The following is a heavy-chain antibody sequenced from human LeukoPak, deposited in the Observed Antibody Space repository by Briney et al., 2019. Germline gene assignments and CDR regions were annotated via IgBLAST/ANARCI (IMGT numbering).Heavy chain of an antibody. CDR3: ARITMVRGVIFDWYFDL. CDR1: GYTFTSYG. Sequence: ASVKVSCKASGYTFTSYGILWVRQAPGQGLEWMGWISAYNSNTKYAQKLQGRVTVTTDTSTSIAHMELRSLRSDDTAVYYCARITMVRGVIFDWYFDLWGRGTLVTVSS. V-gene: IGHV1-18*01. D-gene: IGHD3-10*01. CDR2: ISAYNSNT. J-gene: IGHJ2*01.